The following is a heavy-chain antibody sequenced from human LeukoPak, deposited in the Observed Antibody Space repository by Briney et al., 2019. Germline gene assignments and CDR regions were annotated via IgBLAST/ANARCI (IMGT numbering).Heavy chain of an antibody. J-gene: IGHJ6*02. CDR2: IYTSGST. CDR1: GGSISSYY. V-gene: IGHV4-4*07. D-gene: IGHD6-13*01. CDR3: ARSLVPGIAAPNYYYYGMDV. Sequence: PSGTLSLTCTVSGGSISSYYWSWIRQPAGKGLEWIGRIYTSGSTNYNPSLKSRVTMSVDTSKNQFSLKLSSVTAADTAVYYCARSLVPGIAAPNYYYYGMDVWGQGTTVTVSS.